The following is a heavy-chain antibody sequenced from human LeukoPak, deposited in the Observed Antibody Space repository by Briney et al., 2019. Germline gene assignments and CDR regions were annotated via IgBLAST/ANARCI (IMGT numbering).Heavy chain of an antibody. CDR3: ARDLSGGKLRYFDWLPPDY. CDR2: MNSNSGNT. CDR1: GYTFTSYE. D-gene: IGHD3-9*01. V-gene: IGHV1-8*03. Sequence: ASVKVSCKASGYTFTSYEINWVRQATGQGLEWMGWMNSNSGNTGYAQKFQGRVTITRNTSISTAYMELSSLRSEDTAVYYCARDLSGGKLRYFDWLPPDYWGQGTLVTVSS. J-gene: IGHJ4*02.